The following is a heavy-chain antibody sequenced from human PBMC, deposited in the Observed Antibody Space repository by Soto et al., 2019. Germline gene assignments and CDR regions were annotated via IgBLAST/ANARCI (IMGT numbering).Heavy chain of an antibody. V-gene: IGHV4-34*01. D-gene: IGHD2-15*01. CDR2: INHSGST. CDR1: GGSFSGYY. J-gene: IGHJ6*02. Sequence: SETLSLTCAVYGGSFSGYYWSWIRQPPGKGLEWIGEINHSGSTNYNPSLKSRVTISVDTSKNQFSLKLSSVTAADTAVYYCARIPTNCSGGSCYVVRAYYYGMDVWGQATTVTVSS. CDR3: ARIPTNCSGGSCYVVRAYYYGMDV.